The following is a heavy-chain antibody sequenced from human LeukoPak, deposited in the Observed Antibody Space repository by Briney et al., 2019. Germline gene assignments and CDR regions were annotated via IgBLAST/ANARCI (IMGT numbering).Heavy chain of an antibody. CDR3: ARDGEMATIFFDY. CDR1: GFTFSSYG. V-gene: IGHV3-30*03. Sequence: PGGSLRLSCAASGFTFSSYGMHWVRQAPGKGLEWVAVISYDGSNKYYADSVKGRFTISRDNSKNTLYLQMNSLRAEDTAVYYCARDGEMATIFFDYWGQGTLVTVSS. J-gene: IGHJ4*02. D-gene: IGHD5-24*01. CDR2: ISYDGSNK.